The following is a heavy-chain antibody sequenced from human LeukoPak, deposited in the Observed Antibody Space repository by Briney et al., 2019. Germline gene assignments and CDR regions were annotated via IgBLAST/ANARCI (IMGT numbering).Heavy chain of an antibody. CDR1: GGTFSSYA. V-gene: IGHV1-69*13. Sequence: GASVKVSCKASGGTFSSYAISWVRQAPGHGLEWMGGIIPIFGTANYAQKFQGRVTISADESTSTAYMELSSLRSEDTAVYYCARGNYYYDSSGYAEFDPWGQRTLVTVSS. J-gene: IGHJ5*02. CDR3: ARGNYYYDSSGYAEFDP. CDR2: IIPIFGTA. D-gene: IGHD3-22*01.